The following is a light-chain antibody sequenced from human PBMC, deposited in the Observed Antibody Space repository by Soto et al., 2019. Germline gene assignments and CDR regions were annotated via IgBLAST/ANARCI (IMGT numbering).Light chain of an antibody. CDR1: QNIRTF. CDR2: AAS. V-gene: IGKV1-39*01. Sequence: DIQVTQSPSSLSASVGDRITITCRASQNIRTFLNWYQHKPGNPPKLLISAASTLHSGVPSRFSGSGSETEFTLAISSLQPEDSATYYCQQCYSSPYTFGQGTRLAIK. CDR3: QQCYSSPYT. J-gene: IGKJ2*01.